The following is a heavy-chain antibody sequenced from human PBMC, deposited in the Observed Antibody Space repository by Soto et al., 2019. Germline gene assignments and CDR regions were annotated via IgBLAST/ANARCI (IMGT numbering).Heavy chain of an antibody. D-gene: IGHD2-2*01. V-gene: IGHV3-23*01. CDR3: AARERGYCSSTSCHYYYYGMDV. CDR1: GFTFSSYA. J-gene: IGHJ6*02. CDR2: ISGSGGST. Sequence: PGGSLRLSCAASGFTFSSYAMSWVRQAPGKGLEWVSAISGSGGSTYYADSVKGRFTISRDNSKNTLYLQMNSLRAEDTAVYYCAARERGYCSSTSCHYYYYGMDVWGQGTTVTVSS.